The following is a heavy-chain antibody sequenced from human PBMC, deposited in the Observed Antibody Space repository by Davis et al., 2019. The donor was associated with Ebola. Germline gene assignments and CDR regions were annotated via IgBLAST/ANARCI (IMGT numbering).Heavy chain of an antibody. CDR3: ASGQDIVVVVAASFSAFDI. V-gene: IGHV3-30*02. Sequence: PGGSLRLSCAASGFTFSSYGMHWVRQAPGKGLEWVAVIWYDGSNKYYADSVKGRFTISRDNSKNTLYLQMNSLRAEDTAVYYCASGQDIVVVVAASFSAFDIWGQGTMVTVSS. J-gene: IGHJ3*02. D-gene: IGHD2-15*01. CDR2: IWYDGSNK. CDR1: GFTFSSYG.